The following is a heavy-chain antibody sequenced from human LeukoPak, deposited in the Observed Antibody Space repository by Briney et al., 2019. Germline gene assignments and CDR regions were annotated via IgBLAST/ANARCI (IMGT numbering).Heavy chain of an antibody. V-gene: IGHV3-48*03. D-gene: IGHD3-22*01. Sequence: PGGSLRLSCAASGFTFSSYEMNWVRQAPGKGLEWVSYISSSGSTIYYADSVKGRFTISRNSAKNSLYLQMNSLRAEDTAVYYCLQYSGYYSDYWGQGTLVTVSS. CDR3: LQYSGYYSDY. CDR2: ISSSGSTI. J-gene: IGHJ4*02. CDR1: GFTFSSYE.